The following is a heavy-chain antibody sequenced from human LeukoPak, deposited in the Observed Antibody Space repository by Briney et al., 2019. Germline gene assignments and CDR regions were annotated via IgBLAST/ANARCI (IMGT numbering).Heavy chain of an antibody. J-gene: IGHJ4*02. CDR3: AREEGGGSGSFDY. CDR1: GYTFTGYY. V-gene: IGHV1-2*06. CDR2: INPNSGGT. D-gene: IGHD6-19*01. Sequence: ASVKVSCKASGYTFTGYYVHWVRQAPGQGHEWVGRINPNSGGTNYAQKFQGRVTMTRDTSISTAYMELSRLTSDDTAVYYSAREEGGGSGSFDYWGQGTLVTVSS.